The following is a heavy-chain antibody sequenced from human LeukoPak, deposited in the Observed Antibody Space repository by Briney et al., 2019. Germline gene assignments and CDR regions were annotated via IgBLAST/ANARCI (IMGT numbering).Heavy chain of an antibody. CDR1: GGTFSSYA. D-gene: IGHD2-2*01. CDR2: IIPIFGTA. J-gene: IGHJ5*02. Sequence: GASVKVSCKASGGTFSSYAISWVRQAPGQGLEWMGGIIPIFGTANYAQKFQGRVTITADESTSTAYMELSSLRSEDTAVYYCARVPSEEYQLLYWFDPWGQGTLVTVSS. V-gene: IGHV1-69*13. CDR3: ARVPSEEYQLLYWFDP.